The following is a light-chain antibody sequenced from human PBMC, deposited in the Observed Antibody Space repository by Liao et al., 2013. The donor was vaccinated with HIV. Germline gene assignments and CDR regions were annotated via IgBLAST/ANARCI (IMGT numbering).Light chain of an antibody. Sequence: SYVLTQSPSVSVAPGKTATISCGGDSIGSKSVHWYQQRPGQAPVLVMSYDSDRPSGIPERFSASNSGSTATLTISRVEAGDEADYYCQVWDTTTDHLYVFGSGTKVTVL. V-gene: IGLV3-21*01. CDR3: QVWDTTTDHLYV. CDR2: YDS. J-gene: IGLJ1*01. CDR1: SIGSKS.